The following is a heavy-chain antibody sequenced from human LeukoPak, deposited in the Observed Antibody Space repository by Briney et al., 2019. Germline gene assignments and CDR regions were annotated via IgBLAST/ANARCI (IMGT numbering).Heavy chain of an antibody. Sequence: GGSLRLSCAASGFTFSTYAMSWVRRVPGKGLEWISSISVDGYSTYYADSVKGRFTISRDNSKNTLYLQMNSLRAEDTALYYCARMGTSTFGDCWGQGTLVTVSS. D-gene: IGHD2-2*01. V-gene: IGHV3-23*01. CDR1: GFTFSTYA. J-gene: IGHJ4*02. CDR3: ARMGTSTFGDC. CDR2: ISVDGYST.